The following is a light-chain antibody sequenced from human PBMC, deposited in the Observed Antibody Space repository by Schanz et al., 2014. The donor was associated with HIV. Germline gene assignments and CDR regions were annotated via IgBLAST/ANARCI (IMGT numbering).Light chain of an antibody. Sequence: QSVLTQPPSASGSPGQSVTISCTGTTSDVGGYNYVSWYQQHPGRAPQLLIYEVTKRPSGVSNRFSGSKSGNTASLTISGLQAEDEAVYYCSSSGGSNNFVIFGGGTKLTVL. J-gene: IGLJ2*01. CDR1: TSDVGGYNY. V-gene: IGLV2-8*01. CDR3: SSSGGSNNFVI. CDR2: EVT.